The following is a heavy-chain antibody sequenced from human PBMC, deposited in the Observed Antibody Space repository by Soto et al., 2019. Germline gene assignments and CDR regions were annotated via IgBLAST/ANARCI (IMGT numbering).Heavy chain of an antibody. Sequence: EVPLVESGGGLIQPGGSLRLSCAASGFTVSSNYMSWVRQAPGKGLEWGSVIYSGDTTYYADSVKGRFTISRDHSKNTLYLQMNSLRAEDRAVYYCARDLRTLYGMDVWGQGTTVTVSS. J-gene: IGHJ6*02. CDR1: GFTVSSNY. CDR3: ARDLRTLYGMDV. V-gene: IGHV3-53*01. CDR2: IYSGDTT.